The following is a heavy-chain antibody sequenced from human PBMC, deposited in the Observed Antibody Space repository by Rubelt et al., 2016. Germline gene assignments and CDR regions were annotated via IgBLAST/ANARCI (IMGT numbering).Heavy chain of an antibody. CDR3: ARDLLGGPGIAVAGTPELHY. J-gene: IGHJ4*02. V-gene: IGHV1-18*01. Sequence: GNTNYAQKLQGRVTMTTDTSTSTAYMELRSLRSEDTAVYYCARDLLGGPGIAVAGTPELHYWGQGTLVTVSS. D-gene: IGHD6-19*01. CDR2: GNT.